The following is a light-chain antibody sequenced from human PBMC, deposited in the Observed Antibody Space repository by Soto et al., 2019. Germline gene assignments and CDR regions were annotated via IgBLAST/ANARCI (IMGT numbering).Light chain of an antibody. V-gene: IGLV2-14*01. CDR3: RSYEHSSIYV. CDR1: SY. CDR2: EVG. J-gene: IGLJ1*01. Sequence: QSLLTQPASVSGSRGQSITISCTGTSYVSWYQQHPGKAPKLMIYEVGNRPSGVSIRFSGSKSGNTASLTISGLQADDEADYYRRSYEHSSIYVFGTGTKVTVL.